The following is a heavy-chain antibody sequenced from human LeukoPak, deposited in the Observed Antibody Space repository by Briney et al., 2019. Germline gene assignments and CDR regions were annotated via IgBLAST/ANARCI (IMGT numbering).Heavy chain of an antibody. CDR2: ISGSGSST. J-gene: IGHJ4*02. D-gene: IGHD6-19*01. Sequence: GGSLRLSCAASGFTFSSYGMSWVRQAPGKGLEWVSTISGSGSSTYYADSVKGRFTISRDNSKNTLYLQMNSLRAEDTAVYYCARDGYSSGAGIDYWGQGTLVTVSS. CDR1: GFTFSSYG. CDR3: ARDGYSSGAGIDY. V-gene: IGHV3-23*01.